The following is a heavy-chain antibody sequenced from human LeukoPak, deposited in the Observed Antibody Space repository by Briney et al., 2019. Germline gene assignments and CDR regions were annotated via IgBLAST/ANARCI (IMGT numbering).Heavy chain of an antibody. V-gene: IGHV1-46*01. D-gene: IGHD3-9*01. CDR3: ARDRETYYDILTGYYDPNWFDP. CDR2: INPSGGST. Sequence: ASVKVSCKASGYTFTSYYMHWVRQAPGQGLEWMGIINPSGGSTSYAQKFQGRVTITADKSTSTAYMELSSLRSEDTAVYYCARDRETYYDILTGYYDPNWFDPWGQGTLVTVSS. J-gene: IGHJ5*02. CDR1: GYTFTSYY.